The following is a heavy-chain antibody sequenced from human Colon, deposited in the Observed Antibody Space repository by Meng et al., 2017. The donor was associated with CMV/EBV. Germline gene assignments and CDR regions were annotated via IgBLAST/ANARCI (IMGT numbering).Heavy chain of an antibody. V-gene: IGHV3-7*01. D-gene: IGHD3-3*01. CDR3: ARFLKWRRTFDV. Sequence: GESLKISCAASGFTFSGFSMSWVRQAPGRGLEWVANIEEDGSEKYYVDSVKGRFTVSRDNAMDSLYLQMNGLRAEDTAVYYCARFLKWRRTFDVWGQGTAVTVSS. CDR1: GFTFSGFS. CDR2: IEEDGSEK. J-gene: IGHJ3*01.